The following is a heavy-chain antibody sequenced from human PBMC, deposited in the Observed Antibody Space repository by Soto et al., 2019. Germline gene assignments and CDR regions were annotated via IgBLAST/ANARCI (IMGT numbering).Heavy chain of an antibody. CDR3: ATGGSISWYEKVKAFDI. J-gene: IGHJ3*02. D-gene: IGHD6-13*01. CDR2: FDPEDGET. V-gene: IGHV1-24*01. Sequence: QVQLVQSGAEVKKPGASVKVSCKVSGYTLTELSMHWVRQAPGKGLEWMGGFDPEDGETIYAQKFQGRVTMTEDTSIDTTYMDLSSLRAEYTAVYYCATGGSISWYEKVKAFDIWGQGTMVTVSS. CDR1: GYTLTELS.